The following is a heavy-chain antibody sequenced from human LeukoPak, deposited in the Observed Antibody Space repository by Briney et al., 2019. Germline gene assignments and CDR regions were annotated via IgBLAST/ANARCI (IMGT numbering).Heavy chain of an antibody. D-gene: IGHD3-22*01. V-gene: IGHV3-11*06. CDR2: ISSSSSYT. Sequence: PGGSLRLSCAASGFTFSDYYMSWIRQAPGKGLEWVSYISSSSSYTNYADSVKGRFTISRDNAKNSLYLQMNSLRAEDTAVYYCARVGYYYDSSGYYPHQSFDYWGQGTLVTVSS. CDR3: ARVGYYYDSSGYYPHQSFDY. J-gene: IGHJ4*02. CDR1: GFTFSDYY.